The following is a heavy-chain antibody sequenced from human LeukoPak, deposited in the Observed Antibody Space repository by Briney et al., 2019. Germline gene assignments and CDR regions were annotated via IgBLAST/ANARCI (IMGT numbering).Heavy chain of an antibody. CDR1: GFTFNSYT. J-gene: IGHJ4*02. V-gene: IGHV3-21*04. CDR2: ISSISYI. D-gene: IGHD3-3*01. CDR3: AKGKGRFFDY. Sequence: PGGSLRLSCAASGFTFNSYTMNWVRLAPGKGLEWVSSISSISYIYYADSVKGRFTISRDNANNSLYLQMNSLRAEDTAVYYCAKGKGRFFDYWGQGTLVTVSS.